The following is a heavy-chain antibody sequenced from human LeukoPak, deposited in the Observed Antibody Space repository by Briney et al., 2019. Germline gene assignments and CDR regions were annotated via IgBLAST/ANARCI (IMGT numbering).Heavy chain of an antibody. Sequence: ASGTVSCKASGYTFTNYPKHWVRQAPGQGLEWMGVIFPGGGVTEYAQKFQGRVTVTRDTSTRTVYMELSSLRSDDTAMYYCAREHPDYHGFDFWGQGTMVSVSS. D-gene: IGHD4-11*01. V-gene: IGHV1-46*01. CDR3: AREHPDYHGFDF. J-gene: IGHJ3*01. CDR1: GYTFTNYP. CDR2: IFPGGGVT.